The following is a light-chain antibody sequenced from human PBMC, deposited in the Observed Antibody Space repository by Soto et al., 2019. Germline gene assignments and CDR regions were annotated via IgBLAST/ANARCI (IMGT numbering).Light chain of an antibody. CDR2: DAS. CDR1: QSISSW. J-gene: IGKJ2*01. CDR3: QQYNSYLYT. Sequence: DIQMTQSPSTLSASVGDRVTITCRASQSISSWLAWYQQKPGKAPKLLIYDASSLESGVPSRFSGSGSGTEFTLTISSLQPDDFATYYCQQYNSYLYTFGQGTKLEIQ. V-gene: IGKV1-5*01.